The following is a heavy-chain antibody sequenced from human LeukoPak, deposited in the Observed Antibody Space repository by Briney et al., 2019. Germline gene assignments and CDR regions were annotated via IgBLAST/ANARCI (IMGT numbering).Heavy chain of an antibody. D-gene: IGHD3-22*01. CDR3: ARGLYDSSGYIGRYYFDY. Sequence: GGSLRLSCAASGFTFSSYSMNWVRQAPGEGLEWVSSISSSSSYIYYADSVKGRFTISRDNAKNSLYLQMNSLRAEDTAVYYCARGLYDSSGYIGRYYFDYWGQGTLVTVSS. J-gene: IGHJ4*02. V-gene: IGHV3-21*01. CDR1: GFTFSSYS. CDR2: ISSSSSYI.